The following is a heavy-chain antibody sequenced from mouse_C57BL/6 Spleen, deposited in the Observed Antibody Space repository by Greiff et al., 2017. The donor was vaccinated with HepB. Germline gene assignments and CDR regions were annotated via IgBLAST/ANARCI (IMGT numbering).Heavy chain of an antibody. Sequence: VQLQQSGPELVKPGASVKIPCKASGYTFTDYNMDWVKQSHGKSLEWIGDINPNNGGTIYNQKFKGKATLTVDKSSSTAYMELRSLTSEDTAVYYCARSGYYGSSTGCAYWGQGTLVTVSA. J-gene: IGHJ3*01. V-gene: IGHV1-18*01. D-gene: IGHD1-1*01. CDR1: GYTFTDYN. CDR3: ARSGYYGSSTGCAY. CDR2: INPNNGGT.